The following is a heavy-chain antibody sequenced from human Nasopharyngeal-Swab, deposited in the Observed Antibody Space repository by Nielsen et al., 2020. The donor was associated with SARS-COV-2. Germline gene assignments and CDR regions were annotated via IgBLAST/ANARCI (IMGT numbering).Heavy chain of an antibody. V-gene: IGHV1-18*04. Sequence: ASVKVSCKASGHTFTSYGISWVRQAPGQGLEWMGWISAYNGNTNYAQKLQGRVTMTTDTSTSTAYMELRSLRSDDTAVYYCARALNYYDSSGYDYWGQGTLVTVSS. CDR1: GHTFTSYG. D-gene: IGHD3-22*01. CDR3: ARALNYYDSSGYDY. J-gene: IGHJ4*02. CDR2: ISAYNGNT.